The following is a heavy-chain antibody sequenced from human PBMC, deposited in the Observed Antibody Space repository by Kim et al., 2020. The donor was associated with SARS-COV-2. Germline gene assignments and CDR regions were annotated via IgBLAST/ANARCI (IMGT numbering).Heavy chain of an antibody. D-gene: IGHD1-1*01. J-gene: IGHJ5*01. CDR2: TYYRFKWHF. CDR3: ARDRGASGKPGCFDS. V-gene: IGHV6-1*01. Sequence: SQTLSLTCVISGDSVSSNSAAWSWIRQSPSRGLECLARTYYRFKWHFEYAVSVRGRITIDSDTSKKQFSLQLTSVTPEDTAVYYCARDRGASGKPGCFDSWGQGTLVTVSS. CDR1: GDSVSSNSAA.